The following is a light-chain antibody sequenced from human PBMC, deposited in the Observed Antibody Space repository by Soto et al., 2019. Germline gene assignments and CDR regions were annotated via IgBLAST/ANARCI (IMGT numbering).Light chain of an antibody. Sequence: QSALTQPASVSGSPGQSITISCTGTSSDVGGYNFVSWYQHHPGKAPKLMIYDVSNRPSGVSNRFSGSKSGNTASLTISGLQAEDEADYYCSSYTTSSTPLCVFGTGTKLTVL. CDR3: SSYTTSSTPLCV. V-gene: IGLV2-14*03. J-gene: IGLJ1*01. CDR2: DVS. CDR1: SSDVGGYNF.